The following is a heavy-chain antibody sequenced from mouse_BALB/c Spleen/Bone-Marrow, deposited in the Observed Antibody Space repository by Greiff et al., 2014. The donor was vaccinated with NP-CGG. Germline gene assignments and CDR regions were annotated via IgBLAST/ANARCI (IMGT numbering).Heavy chain of an antibody. Sequence: DVKLVESGGGLVKPGGSLKLSCAASGFTFSDYYMYWVRQTPEKRLEWVATISDGGSYTYYPDSVKGRFTISRDNAKNNLYLQMSSLKSEDTAMYYCARGRIYYDYDVGGYWGQGTPLTVS. CDR1: GFTFSDYY. CDR3: ARGRIYYDYDVGGY. D-gene: IGHD2-4*01. J-gene: IGHJ2*01. CDR2: ISDGGSYT. V-gene: IGHV5-4*02.